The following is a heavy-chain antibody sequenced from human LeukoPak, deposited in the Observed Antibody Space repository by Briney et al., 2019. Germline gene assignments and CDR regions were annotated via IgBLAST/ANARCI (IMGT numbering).Heavy chain of an antibody. J-gene: IGHJ5*02. Sequence: GGSLRLSCAASGFTFSSYAMSWVRQAPGKGLEWVSAISGSGGSTYYADSVKGRFTISRDNSKNTLYLQMNSLRAEDTAVYYCAKAPACSGYYGTHWFDPWGQGTLVTVSS. V-gene: IGHV3-23*01. D-gene: IGHD3-3*01. CDR2: ISGSGGST. CDR1: GFTFSSYA. CDR3: AKAPACSGYYGTHWFDP.